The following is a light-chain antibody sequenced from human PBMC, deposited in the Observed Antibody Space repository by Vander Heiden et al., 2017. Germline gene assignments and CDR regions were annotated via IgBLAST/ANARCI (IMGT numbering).Light chain of an antibody. CDR3: QQYNSYSGT. CDR2: KAS. CDR1: QSISSW. Sequence: IPLTPSPSTLSASVGDRVTITCRASQSISSWLAWYQQKPGKAPKLLIYKASSLESGVPSRFSGSGSGTEFTLTISSLQPDDFATYYCQQYNSYSGTFGPGTKVEIK. J-gene: IGKJ3*01. V-gene: IGKV1-5*03.